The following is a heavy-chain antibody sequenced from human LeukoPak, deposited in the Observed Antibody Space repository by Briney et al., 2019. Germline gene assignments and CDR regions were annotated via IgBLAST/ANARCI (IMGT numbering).Heavy chain of an antibody. CDR1: GFTFSSYT. CDR2: ISTGSSYI. D-gene: IGHD5-24*01. CDR3: ARDRLGVEMSTINRFDY. V-gene: IGHV3-21*01. Sequence: GGSLRLSCAASGFTFSSYTMNWVPQAPGKGLEWVSSISTGSSYIYYANSVKGRFTISRDNAKNSLYLQMNSLRAEDTAVYYCARDRLGVEMSTINRFDYWGQGTLVAVSS. J-gene: IGHJ4*02.